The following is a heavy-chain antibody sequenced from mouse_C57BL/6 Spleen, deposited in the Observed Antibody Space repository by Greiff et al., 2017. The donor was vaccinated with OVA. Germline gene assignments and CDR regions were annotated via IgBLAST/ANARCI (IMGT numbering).Heavy chain of an antibody. Sequence: EVKLQESGPGLVKPSQSLSLTCSVTGYSITSGYYWNWIRQFPGNKLEWMGYISYDGSNNYNPSLKNRISITRDTSKNQFFLKLNSVTTEDTATYYCARNYDYPYYAMDYWGQGTSVTVSS. V-gene: IGHV3-6*01. CDR3: ARNYDYPYYAMDY. CDR2: ISYDGSN. CDR1: GYSITSGYY. J-gene: IGHJ4*01. D-gene: IGHD2-4*01.